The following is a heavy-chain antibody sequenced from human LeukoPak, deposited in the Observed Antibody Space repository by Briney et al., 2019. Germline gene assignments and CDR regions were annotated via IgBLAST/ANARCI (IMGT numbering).Heavy chain of an antibody. CDR2: ISYDGSNK. J-gene: IGHJ5*02. CDR3: AREGEKIAVGGKSNWFDP. Sequence: GGSLRLSCAASGFTFSSYAMHWVRQAPGKGLEWVAVISYDGSNKYYADSVKGRFTISRDNSKNTLYLKMNSLRAEDTAVYYCAREGEKIAVGGKSNWFDPWGQGTLVTVSS. D-gene: IGHD6-19*01. V-gene: IGHV3-30-3*01. CDR1: GFTFSSYA.